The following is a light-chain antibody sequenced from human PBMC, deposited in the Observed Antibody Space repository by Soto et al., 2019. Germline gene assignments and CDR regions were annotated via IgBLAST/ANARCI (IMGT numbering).Light chain of an antibody. CDR2: GAS. Sequence: EVVMTQSPPTLSVSPGERATLSCRASQSVNSNLAWYQHKPGQAPRLLIYGASTRASGIPARFSGSGSGTEFTLSITSLQSEDFAVYYCQQYNNWPPWTFGQGTKVEIK. CDR1: QSVNSN. V-gene: IGKV3-15*01. CDR3: QQYNNWPPWT. J-gene: IGKJ1*01.